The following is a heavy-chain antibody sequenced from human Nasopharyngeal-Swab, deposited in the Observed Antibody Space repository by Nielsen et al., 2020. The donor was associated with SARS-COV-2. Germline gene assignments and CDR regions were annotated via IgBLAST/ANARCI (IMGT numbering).Heavy chain of an antibody. V-gene: IGHV3-30-3*01. Sequence: GGSLRLSCAASGFTFSSYVMHWVRQAPGKGLEWVALISYDGSNKYYADSVKGRFTISRDNSKNTLYLQMNSLRAEDTAVYYCARVAGSYYGSGSYDAFDIWGQGTMVTVSS. CDR3: ARVAGSYYGSGSYDAFDI. J-gene: IGHJ3*02. CDR2: ISYDGSNK. D-gene: IGHD3-10*01. CDR1: GFTFSSYV.